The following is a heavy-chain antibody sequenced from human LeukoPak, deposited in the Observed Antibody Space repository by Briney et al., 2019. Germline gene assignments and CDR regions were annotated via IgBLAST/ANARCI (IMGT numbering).Heavy chain of an antibody. CDR3: AKDSGVVVVPAATRTVDY. CDR2: ISSSGGST. D-gene: IGHD2-2*01. V-gene: IGHV3-23*01. J-gene: IGHJ4*02. Sequence: GGSLRLSCAASGFTFSSYAMSWVRQAPGKGLEWVSAISSSGGSTYYADSVKGRFTISRDNSKNTLYLQMNSLRAEDTAVYYCAKDSGVVVVPAATRTVDYWGQGTLVTVSS. CDR1: GFTFSSYA.